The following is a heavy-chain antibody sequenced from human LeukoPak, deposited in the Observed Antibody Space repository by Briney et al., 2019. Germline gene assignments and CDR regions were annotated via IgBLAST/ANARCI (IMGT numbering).Heavy chain of an antibody. CDR1: GFTFSSYS. CDR2: ISSSSSYI. CDR3: ARGGSSSFSFGY. V-gene: IGHV3-21*01. Sequence: PGGSLRLSCAASGFTFSSYSMNWVRQAPGKGLEWDSSISSSSSYIYYADSVKGRFTISRDNAKNSLYLQMNSLRAEDTAVYYCARGGSSSFSFGYWGQGTLVTVSS. J-gene: IGHJ4*02. D-gene: IGHD6-13*01.